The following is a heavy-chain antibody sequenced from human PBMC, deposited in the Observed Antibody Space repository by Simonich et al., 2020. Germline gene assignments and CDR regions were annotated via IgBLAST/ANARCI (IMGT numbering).Heavy chain of an antibody. D-gene: IGHD7-27*01. CDR1: GFTFSSYS. J-gene: IGHJ4*02. CDR2: ISSSSSYI. CDR3: ARSHWGSPIDY. V-gene: IGHV3-21*01. Sequence: EVQLVESGGGLVKPGGSLRLSCAASGFTFSSYSMNWVRPAPVKGLEWVSTISSSSSYIYYADPVKGRFTISRDNAKNSLYLQMNSLRAEDTAVYYCARSHWGSPIDYWGQGTLVTVSS.